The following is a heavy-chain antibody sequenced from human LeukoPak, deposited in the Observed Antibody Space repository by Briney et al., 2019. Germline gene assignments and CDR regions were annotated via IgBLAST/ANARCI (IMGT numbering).Heavy chain of an antibody. Sequence: SETLSLTCAVSGASFDDYYWAWVRQTPGRGLEWIGEINHSGYTNDSPSLKSRVTLSIDTSRKQFSLNLRSVTVADAGFYYCTRITTGHDYWGQGTLVTVSS. CDR1: GASFDDYY. J-gene: IGHJ4*02. CDR3: TRITTGHDY. V-gene: IGHV4-34*01. D-gene: IGHD4-11*01. CDR2: INHSGYT.